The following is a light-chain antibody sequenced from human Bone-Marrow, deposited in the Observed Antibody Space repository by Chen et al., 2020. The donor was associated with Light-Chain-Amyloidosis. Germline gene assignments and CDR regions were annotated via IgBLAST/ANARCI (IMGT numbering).Light chain of an antibody. J-gene: IGLJ1*01. CDR2: EVT. V-gene: IGLV2-14*01. Sequence: QPALTQRASVSGSPGQSVTISCTGTSSDVGGDNHVSWYQQHPDKAPKLMIYEVTNRPSWVPDRFSGSKSDNTASLTISGLQTEDEADYFCSSYTITNTLVFGSGTRVTVL. CDR1: SSDVGGDNH. CDR3: SSYTITNTLV.